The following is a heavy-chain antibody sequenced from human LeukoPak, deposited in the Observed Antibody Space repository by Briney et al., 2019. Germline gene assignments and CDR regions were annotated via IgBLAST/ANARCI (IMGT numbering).Heavy chain of an antibody. Sequence: KPSETLSLTCTVSNGSISSNTYFWSWIRQPAGKGLESFVRMSSSGISTYSPSLKSRVTISIDKSRNPFSLHLNCVTAADTAVYYCARGAGPPWFDPWGQGTLVTVSS. J-gene: IGHJ5*02. CDR3: ARGAGPPWFDP. CDR1: NGSISSNTYF. V-gene: IGHV4-61*02. CDR2: MSSSGIS. D-gene: IGHD6-19*01.